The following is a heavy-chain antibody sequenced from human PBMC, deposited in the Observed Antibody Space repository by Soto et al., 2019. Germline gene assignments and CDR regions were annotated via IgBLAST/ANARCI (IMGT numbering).Heavy chain of an antibody. CDR1: GFTVSDNF. Sequence: GGSLRLSCAASGFTVSDNFMSWVRQAPGKGLESVSVIYSDGNTYYADSVKGRFTISRDNSKNTLYLQMTSLRAEDTAVYFCARDNGGLIDYWGQGALVTVSS. CDR2: IYSDGNT. D-gene: IGHD2-8*01. J-gene: IGHJ4*02. V-gene: IGHV3-66*01. CDR3: ARDNGGLIDY.